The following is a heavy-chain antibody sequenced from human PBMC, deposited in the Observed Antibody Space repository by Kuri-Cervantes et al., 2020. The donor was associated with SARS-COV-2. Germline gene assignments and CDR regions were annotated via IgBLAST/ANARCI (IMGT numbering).Heavy chain of an antibody. CDR2: IYHTGIT. CDR1: GDSFGNYF. CDR3: ATEEYSYGSLLLDY. Sequence: SESLSLTCTVTGDSFGNYFWSWIRQSPGKGLEWIGHIYHTGITNYNPSLKRRVTISVDTSKNQFSLKLSSVTAADTAVYYCATEEYSYGSLLLDYWGQGTLVTVSS. V-gene: IGHV4-4*08. J-gene: IGHJ4*02. D-gene: IGHD5-18*01.